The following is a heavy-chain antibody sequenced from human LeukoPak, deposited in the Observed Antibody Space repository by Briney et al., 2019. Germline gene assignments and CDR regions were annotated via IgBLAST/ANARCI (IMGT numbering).Heavy chain of an antibody. V-gene: IGHV3-11*01. Sequence: GSLRLSCAASGFTFSDYYMSWIRQAPGKGLEWVSYISSSGTTIYYADSVKGRFTISRDNAKNSLYLQMNSLRAEDTAVYYCARLLGTSGSYYRHYFDYWGQGTLVTVSS. CDR2: ISSSGTTI. D-gene: IGHD1-26*01. CDR1: GFTFSDYY. CDR3: ARLLGTSGSYYRHYFDY. J-gene: IGHJ4*02.